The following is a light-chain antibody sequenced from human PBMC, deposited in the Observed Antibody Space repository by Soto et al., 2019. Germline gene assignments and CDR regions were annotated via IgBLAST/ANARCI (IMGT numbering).Light chain of an antibody. CDR2: LNNDGSH. J-gene: IGLJ3*02. Sequence: QLVLTQSPSASASLGASVKLTCTLSSGHSSYAIAWHQKQPGKGPRYLMDLNNDGSHTKGDGIPDRFSGSKSGNTASLTVSGLRAEDEADYYCSSYAGTNTLVFGGGTKVTVL. CDR1: SGHSSYA. V-gene: IGLV4-69*01. CDR3: SSYAGTNTLV.